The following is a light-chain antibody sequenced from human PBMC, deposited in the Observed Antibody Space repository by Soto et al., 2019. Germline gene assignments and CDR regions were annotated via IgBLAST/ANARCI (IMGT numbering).Light chain of an antibody. CDR3: SSYAGSNNYV. V-gene: IGLV2-8*01. CDR2: EVS. J-gene: IGLJ1*01. Sequence: SGLTQPPSPSGSPGQLVTLSCPGTSRDVGGYNYVSWYQQHPGKAPKLMIYEVSKRPSGVPDRFSGSKSGNTASLTVSGLQAEDEADYYCSSYAGSNNYVFGTGTKVTVL. CDR1: SRDVGGYNY.